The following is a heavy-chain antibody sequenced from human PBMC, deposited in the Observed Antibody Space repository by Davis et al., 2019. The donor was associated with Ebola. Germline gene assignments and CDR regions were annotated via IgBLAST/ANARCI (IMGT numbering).Heavy chain of an antibody. J-gene: IGHJ3*02. D-gene: IGHD2-21*02. CDR3: ARDLGDCGGDCPDAFDI. CDR1: GFTFSSYW. CDR2: IKQDGSDK. V-gene: IGHV3-7*03. Sequence: GESLKISCAASGFTFSSYWMHWVRQAPGKGLEWVANIKQDGSDKFYVDSVKGRFTFSRDNAKNSLYLQMNSLRAEDTAVYYCARDLGDCGGDCPDAFDIWGQGTMVTVSS.